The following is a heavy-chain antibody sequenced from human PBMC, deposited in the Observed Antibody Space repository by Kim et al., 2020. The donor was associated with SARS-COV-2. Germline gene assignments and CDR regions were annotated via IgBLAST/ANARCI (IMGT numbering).Heavy chain of an antibody. J-gene: IGHJ4*02. D-gene: IGHD2-21*02. Sequence: YADSVQGRFTISRDNSKNTLYLQMNSLRAEDTAVFYCAKTRGGGDWTHFDYWGQGTLVTVSS. V-gene: IGHV3-23*01. CDR3: AKTRGGGDWTHFDY.